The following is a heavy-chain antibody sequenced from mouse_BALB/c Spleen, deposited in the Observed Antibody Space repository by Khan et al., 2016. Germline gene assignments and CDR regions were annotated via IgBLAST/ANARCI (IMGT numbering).Heavy chain of an antibody. CDR2: ISYDGSN. V-gene: IGHV3-6*02. CDR3: ASDPCYYCDSSDWYFDV. CDR1: GYSITSGYY. D-gene: IGHD1-1*01. J-gene: IGHJ1*01. Sequence: VQLKESGPGLVKPSQSLSLTCSVTGYSITSGYYWNWIRQFPGNKLEWMAYISYDGSNNYNPSLKNRISITRDTSKNQFFLKLNSVTTEDTATDDCASDPCYYCDSSDWYFDVWGARTTVTVSS.